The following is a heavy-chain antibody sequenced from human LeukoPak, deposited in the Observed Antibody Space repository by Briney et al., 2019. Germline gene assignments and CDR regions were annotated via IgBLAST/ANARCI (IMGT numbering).Heavy chain of an antibody. D-gene: IGHD3-10*01. CDR3: ARLVYGSGIDY. Sequence: SETLSLTCAVYGGSFSGYYWSWLRQPPGKGLEWIGEVNHSGSTNYNPSLKSRVTISVDTSKNQFSLKLSSVTAADTAVYYCARLVYGSGIDYWGQGTLVTVSS. CDR1: GGSFSGYY. J-gene: IGHJ4*02. CDR2: VNHSGST. V-gene: IGHV4-34*01.